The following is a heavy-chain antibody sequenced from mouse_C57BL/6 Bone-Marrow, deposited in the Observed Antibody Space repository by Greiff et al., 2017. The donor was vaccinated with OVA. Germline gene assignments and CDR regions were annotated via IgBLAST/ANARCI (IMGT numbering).Heavy chain of an antibody. CDR2: INSDGGST. V-gene: IGHV5-2*03. CDR3: ARHKDYDSDWYFDV. CDR1: EYEFPSHD. Sequence: EVKLVESGGGLVQPGESLKLSCESNEYEFPSHDMSWVRKTPEKRLALVAAINSDGGSTYYPDTMERRFIISRDNTKKTLYLQMSSLRSEETALYDCARHKDYDSDWYFDVWGTGTTVTVSS. J-gene: IGHJ1*03. D-gene: IGHD2-4*01.